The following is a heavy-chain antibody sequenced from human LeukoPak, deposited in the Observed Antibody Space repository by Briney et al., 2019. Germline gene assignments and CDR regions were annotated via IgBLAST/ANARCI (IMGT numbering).Heavy chain of an antibody. CDR1: GFTFDDYA. J-gene: IGHJ4*02. CDR3: AKGGIAVAGPPGY. CDR2: ISWNSGSI. Sequence: GGSLRLSCAASGFTFDDYAMHWVRQAPGKGLERVSGISWNSGSIGYADSVKGRFTISRDNAKNSLYLQMNSLRAEDTALYYCAKGGIAVAGPPGYWGQGTLVTVSS. V-gene: IGHV3-9*01. D-gene: IGHD6-19*01.